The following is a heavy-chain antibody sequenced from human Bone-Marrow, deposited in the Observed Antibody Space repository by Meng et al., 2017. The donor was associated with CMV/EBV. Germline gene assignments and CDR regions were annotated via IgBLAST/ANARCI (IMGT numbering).Heavy chain of an antibody. D-gene: IGHD1-26*01. J-gene: IGHJ4*01. CDR3: ARDLTRGVVGARSRGPGDL. Sequence: GGSLRLSCAASGFTFSSYGMNWVRQTPGKGLEWVSSITSRSSNTYYSDSVKGRFTISRDNAKNSLYLQMNSLRDEDTAVYYCARDLTRGVVGARSRGPGDLWGHGTLVTVSS. CDR2: ITSRSSNT. CDR1: GFTFSSYG. V-gene: IGHV3-21*01.